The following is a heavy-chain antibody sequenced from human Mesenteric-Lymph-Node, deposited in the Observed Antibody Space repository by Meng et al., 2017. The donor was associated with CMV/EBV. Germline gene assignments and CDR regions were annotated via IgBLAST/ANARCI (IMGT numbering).Heavy chain of an antibody. CDR2: ISSSGSTI. Sequence: LSLTCAASGFTFSTYEMNWVRQAPGKGLEWVSYISSSGSTIYYADSVKGRFTISRDNAKNSLYLQMNSLRAEDTAVYYCARVTIFAGQDYYYYGMDVWGQGTTVTVSS. D-gene: IGHD3-3*01. CDR3: ARVTIFAGQDYYYYGMDV. V-gene: IGHV3-48*03. J-gene: IGHJ6*02. CDR1: GFTFSTYE.